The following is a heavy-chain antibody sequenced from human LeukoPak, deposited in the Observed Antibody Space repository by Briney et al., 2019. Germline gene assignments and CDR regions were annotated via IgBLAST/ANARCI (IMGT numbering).Heavy chain of an antibody. Sequence: SVKVSCKASGGTFSSYAISWVRQAPGQGLEWMGGIIPIFGTANYAQKFQGRVTITADESTSTAYMELSSLRSEDTAVYYCASLAARTLGNDYWGQGTLVTVSS. CDR2: IIPIFGTA. D-gene: IGHD6-13*01. J-gene: IGHJ4*02. V-gene: IGHV1-69*13. CDR3: ASLAARTLGNDY. CDR1: GGTFSSYA.